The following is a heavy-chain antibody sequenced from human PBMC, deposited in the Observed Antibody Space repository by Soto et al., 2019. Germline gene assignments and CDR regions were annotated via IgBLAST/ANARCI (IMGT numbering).Heavy chain of an antibody. D-gene: IGHD6-6*01. CDR2: IYHSGNT. Sequence: QVQLQESGPGLVKPSQTLSLTCTVSGGSISSGDYYWSWIRQPPGKGLEWIGYIYHSGNTYYNPSLTSRVTISVDTSKNQFSLKLSPVTAADTAVYYCARERPDGARLDPWGQGTLVTVSS. CDR3: ARERPDGARLDP. J-gene: IGHJ5*02. CDR1: GGSISSGDYY. V-gene: IGHV4-30-4*01.